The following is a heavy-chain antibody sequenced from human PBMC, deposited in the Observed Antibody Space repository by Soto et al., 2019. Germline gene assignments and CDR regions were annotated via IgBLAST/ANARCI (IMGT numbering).Heavy chain of an antibody. J-gene: IGHJ4*02. CDR1: GFTGDNCA. CDR3: AKDTGQH. Sequence: PGGSLRLSCAAAGFTGDNCAMHWFRQAPGKGLEWGSGISWSSNTIAYADSGKWRLAISSDNAKNSLYLQMNTLSAEDTAFYYCAKDTGQHSGQGTLVTVSS. CDR2: ISWSSNTI. V-gene: IGHV3-9*01.